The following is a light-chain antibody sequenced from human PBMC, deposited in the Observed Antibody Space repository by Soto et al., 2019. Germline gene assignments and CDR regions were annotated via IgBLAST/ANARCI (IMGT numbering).Light chain of an antibody. V-gene: IGKV1-5*01. CDR1: QSISSW. CDR3: QQYNSYFTWT. J-gene: IGKJ1*01. Sequence: DIQMTQSPSTLSASVGDRVTITCRASQSISSWLAWYQQKPGKAPKLLIYDASSLESGVPSRLSGSGSGTEFTLTISSLQPDDFATYHCQQYNSYFTWTFGQGTKV. CDR2: DAS.